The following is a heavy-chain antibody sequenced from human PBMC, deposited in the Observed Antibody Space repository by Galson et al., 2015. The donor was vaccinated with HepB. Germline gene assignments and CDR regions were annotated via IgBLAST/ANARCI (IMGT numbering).Heavy chain of an antibody. Sequence: SLRLSCAASGFTFSDYYMSWIRQAPGKGLEWVSYISSSSSYTNYADSVKGRLTISRDNAKNSLYLQMNSLRAEDTAVYYCARDTNYYDSSGYYYDYWGQGTLVTVSS. V-gene: IGHV3-11*06. CDR2: ISSSSSYT. D-gene: IGHD3-22*01. J-gene: IGHJ4*02. CDR1: GFTFSDYY. CDR3: ARDTNYYDSSGYYYDY.